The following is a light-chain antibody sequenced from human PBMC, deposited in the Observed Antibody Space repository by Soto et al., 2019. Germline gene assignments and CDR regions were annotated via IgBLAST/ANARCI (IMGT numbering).Light chain of an antibody. CDR1: QSISSY. CDR2: AAS. V-gene: IGKV1-39*01. Sequence: DIQMTQSPSSLSASVGDRVTITCRASQSISSYLNWYQQKPGKAPKLLICAASSLQSGFPSRFSGSGSGTDFTLTISSLQPEDFATYYCQQSYSTPYTFGQGTKLEIK. CDR3: QQSYSTPYT. J-gene: IGKJ2*01.